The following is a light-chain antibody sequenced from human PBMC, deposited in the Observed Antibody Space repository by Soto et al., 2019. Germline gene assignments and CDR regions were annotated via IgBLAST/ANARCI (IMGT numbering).Light chain of an antibody. J-gene: IGKJ4*01. V-gene: IGKV3-20*01. CDR1: QSVSSSY. Sequence: EIVLTQSPGTLSLSPGERATLSCRASQSVSSSYLAWYQQKPGQAPRLLIYGASSRATGIPDWFSGSGSGTDFGLTISRLEPGGCAVDYCQYYGSSPFLAFGGGTKVEIK. CDR2: GAS. CDR3: QYYGSSPFLA.